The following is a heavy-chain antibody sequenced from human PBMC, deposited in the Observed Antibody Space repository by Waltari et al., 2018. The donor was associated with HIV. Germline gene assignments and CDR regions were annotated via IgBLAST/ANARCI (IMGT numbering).Heavy chain of an antibody. CDR1: GFSFTRSR. Sequence: QVRLVQSGAEVKKPGASVKVSCKASGFSFTRSRLRWVRQAPGQGLEWLGWIHTYTGNTDSAENFQGRVTMTRDTFTNTIYMELRTLKSDDSAIYFCVRDLSPMGKSGWYDSWGQGTVVTVSS. D-gene: IGHD6-19*01. V-gene: IGHV1-18*01. J-gene: IGHJ1*01. CDR2: IHTYTGNT. CDR3: VRDLSPMGKSGWYDS.